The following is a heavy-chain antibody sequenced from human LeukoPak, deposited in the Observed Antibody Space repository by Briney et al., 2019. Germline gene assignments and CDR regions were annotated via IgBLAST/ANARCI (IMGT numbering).Heavy chain of an antibody. D-gene: IGHD6-13*01. Sequence: GGSLRLSCAASGFIVSSVYMNWVRHAPGKVLEWVSVLYGGGTTFYGDSVKDRFIISRDNSKNTVFLQMNSLRTDDTAVYYCARASHIGAAGLFDHWGQGIRVTVSS. CDR2: LYGGGTT. J-gene: IGHJ4*02. CDR1: GFIVSSVY. CDR3: ARASHIGAAGLFDH. V-gene: IGHV3-66*01.